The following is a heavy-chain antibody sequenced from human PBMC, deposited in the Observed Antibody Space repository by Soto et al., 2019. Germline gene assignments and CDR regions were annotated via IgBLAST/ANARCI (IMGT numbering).Heavy chain of an antibody. CDR1: GGTFSSYT. J-gene: IGHJ4*02. CDR3: AWAERGYHDY. Sequence: QVQLVQSGAEVKKPGSSVKVSCKASGGTFSSYTISWVRQAPGQGIEWMGRIIPILGIANYAQKFQGRVTITADKSTSTAYMELSSLRSADTAVYYCAWAERGYHDYWGQGTLVTVSS. D-gene: IGHD3-3*01. V-gene: IGHV1-69*02. CDR2: IIPILGIA.